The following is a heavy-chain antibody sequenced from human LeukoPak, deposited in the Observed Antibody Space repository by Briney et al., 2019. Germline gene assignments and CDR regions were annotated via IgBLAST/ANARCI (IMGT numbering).Heavy chain of an antibody. CDR1: GDSVFSYCVT. CDR3: ARGRYSFGLDY. D-gene: IGHD5-18*01. J-gene: IGHJ4*02. Sequence: SQTLSLTCAISGDSVFSYCVTWDWPRQSPSRGLEWLGRTYYRSKWSNDYAVSVMSRITFNPDTSKYQFSLQLNSVAPEDTAVYFCARGRYSFGLDYWGQGTLVTVSS. V-gene: IGHV6-1*01. CDR2: TYYRSKWSN.